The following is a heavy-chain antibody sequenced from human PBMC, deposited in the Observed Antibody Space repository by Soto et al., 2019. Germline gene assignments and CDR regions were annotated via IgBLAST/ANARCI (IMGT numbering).Heavy chain of an antibody. Sequence: EEPLVESGGDLVQPGGSLRLSCAASGFTFSLYWMHWVRQAPGKGLVWVSRVNNDGTDTIYADSVKGRFTVSRDNAKNTLFLQLNSLRVDDTAVYYCARGGFGHGFDIWGQGTMVTVSS. CDR1: GFTFSLYW. V-gene: IGHV3-74*01. D-gene: IGHD3-16*01. J-gene: IGHJ3*02. CDR3: ARGGFGHGFDI. CDR2: VNNDGTDT.